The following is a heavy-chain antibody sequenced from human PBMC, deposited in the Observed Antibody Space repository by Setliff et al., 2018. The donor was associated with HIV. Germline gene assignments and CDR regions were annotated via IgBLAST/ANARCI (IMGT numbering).Heavy chain of an antibody. D-gene: IGHD3-10*01. Sequence: ASVKVSCKASGYSFTTYGVYWVRQASGQGLEWMGWIGTQNGNTNYAQKFQGRVTMTTDTSTNTAYMELSSLTSDDTAVYYCAREGLWFGDRGFYMDVWGKGTAVTVSS. V-gene: IGHV1-18*01. CDR1: GYSFTTYG. CDR2: IGTQNGNT. J-gene: IGHJ6*04. CDR3: AREGLWFGDRGFYMDV.